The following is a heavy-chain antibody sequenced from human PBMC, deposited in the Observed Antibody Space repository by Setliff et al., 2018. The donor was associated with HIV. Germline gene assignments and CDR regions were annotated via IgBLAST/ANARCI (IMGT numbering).Heavy chain of an antibody. V-gene: IGHV4-4*09. CDR1: GGSISSYY. J-gene: IGHJ4*02. Sequence: SETLSLTCTVSGGSISSYYWSWIRQSPGKGLEWIGYTYTSGSTNYNHNPSLKSRVTISVDTSKNRFSLKLTSVTAADTSVYFCASRLPLSSGSAFAYWGQGTLVTVSS. CDR3: ASRLPLSSGSAFAY. D-gene: IGHD2-15*01. CDR2: TYTSGST.